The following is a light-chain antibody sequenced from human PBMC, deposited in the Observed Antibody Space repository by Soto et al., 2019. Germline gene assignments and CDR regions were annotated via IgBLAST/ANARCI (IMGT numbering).Light chain of an antibody. CDR1: QSLLYSSNNKNS. J-gene: IGKJ5*01. V-gene: IGKV4-1*01. CDR2: WAS. CDR3: QQYYTTPIT. Sequence: DIVMTQSPDSLAVSLGERATINCKSSQSLLYSSNNKNSLAWYQQKPGQAPKLLIYWASTRESGVPDRFSGSGSGTDFTLTISSLQAEDVAVYYCQQYYTTPITFGQGTRLEI.